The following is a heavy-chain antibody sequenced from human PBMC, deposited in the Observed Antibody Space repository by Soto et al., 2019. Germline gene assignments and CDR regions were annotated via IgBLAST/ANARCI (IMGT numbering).Heavy chain of an antibody. Sequence: PSETLSLTCAVYGGSFIGYYWSWIRQPPGKGLEWVGEINHSGSTNYNPSPKSRVTISVDTSKNQFSLKLSSVTAADTAVYYCARGFRVAGTNYWGQGTLVTVSS. V-gene: IGHV4-34*01. CDR3: ARGFRVAGTNY. CDR1: GGSFIGYY. D-gene: IGHD6-19*01. CDR2: INHSGST. J-gene: IGHJ4*02.